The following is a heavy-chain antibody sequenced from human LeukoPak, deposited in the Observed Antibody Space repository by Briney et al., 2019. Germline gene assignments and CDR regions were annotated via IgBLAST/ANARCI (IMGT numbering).Heavy chain of an antibody. V-gene: IGHV3-48*01. CDR3: ARDHNYAFDN. D-gene: IGHD1-1*01. CDR2: IGIDSGNT. Sequence: QPGGSLRLSCAVSGITLSNYGMSWVRQAPGKGLEWISYIGIDSGNTKYADSVRGRFTISADKAKNSLYLQMNSLRVEDTAVYYCARDHNYAFDNWGQGTLVSVAS. CDR1: GITLSNYG. J-gene: IGHJ4*02.